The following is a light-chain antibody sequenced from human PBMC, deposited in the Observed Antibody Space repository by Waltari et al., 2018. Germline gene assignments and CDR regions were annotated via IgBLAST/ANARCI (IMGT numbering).Light chain of an antibody. CDR1: ESIATH. Sequence: EIVLTQSPATLSLSPGARATLSCRASESIATHLAWFRQKPGQPPRLLIYDASTRATGIPARFSGSGFGTDFTLTISSLDPEDFAVYYCQQGSIWPLTFGGGTKVEIK. V-gene: IGKV3-11*01. J-gene: IGKJ4*01. CDR3: QQGSIWPLT. CDR2: DAS.